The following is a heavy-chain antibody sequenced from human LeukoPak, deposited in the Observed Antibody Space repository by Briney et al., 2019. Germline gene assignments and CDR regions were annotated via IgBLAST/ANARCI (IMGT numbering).Heavy chain of an antibody. CDR1: GFTFSSFA. V-gene: IGHV3-64D*06. J-gene: IGHJ4*02. D-gene: IGHD3-22*01. CDR3: VKVSCYYAYDY. Sequence: GGYVRLSCAASGFTFSSFAMHWDRQAPGKGLEYVSALCSNGNSTYHADSVKGRFTISSDNSKNTLYLQMSSLRAEDTAVYYCVKVSCYYAYDYWGQGTLVPVSS. CDR2: LCSNGNST.